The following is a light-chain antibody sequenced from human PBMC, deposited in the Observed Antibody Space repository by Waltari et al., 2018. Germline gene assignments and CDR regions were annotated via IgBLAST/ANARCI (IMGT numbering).Light chain of an antibody. CDR2: NDN. J-gene: IGLJ3*02. CDR1: ISNIGSTS. Sequence: QSVLTQPPSASGTLGQRVTISCSGRISNIGSTSVKWYQPLPGTAPRLLVYNDNQRPSGVPDRFSGAKSGTSASLVVSGLQPDDEADYYCAAWDDRLNGPVFGGGTKLTVL. CDR3: AAWDDRLNGPV. V-gene: IGLV1-44*01.